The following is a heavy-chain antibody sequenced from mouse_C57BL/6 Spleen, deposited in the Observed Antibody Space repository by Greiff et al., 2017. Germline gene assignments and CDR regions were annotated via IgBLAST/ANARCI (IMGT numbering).Heavy chain of an antibody. V-gene: IGHV7-3*01. CDR1: GFTFTDYY. J-gene: IGHJ2*01. CDR2: IRNKANGYTT. Sequence: EVQLVESGGGLVQPGGSLSLSCAASGFTFTDYYMSWVRQPPGKALEWLGFIRNKANGYTTEYSASVKGRFTISRDNSQSILYLQMHALRAEDSATYYCARYDYGSSHFDYWGQGTTLTVSS. D-gene: IGHD1-1*01. CDR3: ARYDYGSSHFDY.